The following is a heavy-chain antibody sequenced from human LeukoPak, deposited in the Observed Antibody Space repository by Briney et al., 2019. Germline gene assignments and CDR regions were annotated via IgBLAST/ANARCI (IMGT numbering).Heavy chain of an antibody. CDR3: ARDHDSGSFKRAFDI. Sequence: GGSLRLSCAASGFTFSSYAMSWVRQAPGKGLEWVSVIYSGGSTYYADSVKGRFTISRDNSKNTLYLQMNSLRAEDTAVYYCARDHDSGSFKRAFDIWGQGTMVTVSS. CDR2: IYSGGST. J-gene: IGHJ3*02. V-gene: IGHV3-66*02. CDR1: GFTFSSYA. D-gene: IGHD1-26*01.